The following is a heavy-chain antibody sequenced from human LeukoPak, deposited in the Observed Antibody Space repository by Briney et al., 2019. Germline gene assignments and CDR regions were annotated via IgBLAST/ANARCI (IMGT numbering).Heavy chain of an antibody. D-gene: IGHD6-6*01. J-gene: IGHJ6*03. CDR1: GGSISSCY. Sequence: SETLSLTCTVSGGSISSCYWSWIRQPAGKGLEWIGRIYTSGSTNYNPSLKSRVTMSVDTSKNQFSLKLSSVTAADTAVYYCARQSSIAARRPPSGYYYYMDVWGKGTTVTVSS. CDR3: ARQSSIAARRPPSGYYYYMDV. V-gene: IGHV4-4*07. CDR2: IYTSGST.